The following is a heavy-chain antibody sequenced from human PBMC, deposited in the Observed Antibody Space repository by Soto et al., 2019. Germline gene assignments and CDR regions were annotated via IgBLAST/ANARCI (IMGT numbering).Heavy chain of an antibody. J-gene: IGHJ4*02. D-gene: IGHD2-15*01. V-gene: IGHV4-30-2*01. CDR3: ARNSLGSCSGGSCYSPDY. Sequence: QLLESGSGLVKPSQTLSLTCTVSGGSIRSGGYSWSWIRQPPGKGLEWIGYIYHSGSAYYNPSLKSRVTMSVDRSKNQFSLNLTSVTAADTAVYYCARNSLGSCSGGSCYSPDYWGQGTLVTVSS. CDR2: IYHSGSA. CDR1: GGSIRSGGYS.